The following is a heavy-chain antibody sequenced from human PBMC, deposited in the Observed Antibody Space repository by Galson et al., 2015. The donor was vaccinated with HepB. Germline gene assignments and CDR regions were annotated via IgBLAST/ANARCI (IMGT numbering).Heavy chain of an antibody. J-gene: IGHJ4*02. CDR2: ISAYNGNT. CDR3: ARDISMVRGISTVGRFDY. D-gene: IGHD3-10*01. V-gene: IGHV1-18*01. Sequence: PGQGLEWMGWISAYNGNTVYAQKLQGRVTMTTDTSTSTAYMELRSLRSDDTAVYYCARDISMVRGISTVGRFDYWGQGTLVTVSS.